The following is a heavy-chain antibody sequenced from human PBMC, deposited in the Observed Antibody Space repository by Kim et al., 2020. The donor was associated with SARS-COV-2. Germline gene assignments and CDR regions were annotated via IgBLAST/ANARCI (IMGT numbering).Heavy chain of an antibody. J-gene: IGHJ6*02. V-gene: IGHV4-39*01. D-gene: IGHD6-19*01. CDR2: IYYSGST. Sequence: SETLSLTCTVSGGSISSSSYYWGWIRQPPGKGLEWIGSIYYSGSTYYNPSLKSRVTISVDTSKNQFSLKLSSVTAADTAVYYCARTPGIAVAGTSGYYYYGMDVWGQGTTVTVSS. CDR3: ARTPGIAVAGTSGYYYYGMDV. CDR1: GGSISSSSYY.